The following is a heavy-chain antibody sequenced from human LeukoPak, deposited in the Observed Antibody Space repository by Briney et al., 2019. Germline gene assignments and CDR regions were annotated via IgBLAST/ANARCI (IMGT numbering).Heavy chain of an antibody. Sequence: GGSLRLSCAASGFTSTSYYMSWVRHAPGKGLEWVANIKQDGDEKHYVDSVKGRFIISRDNAKSSLYLQMNSLRAEDTAVYYCARDPRGSEYSHFDSWGQGTQVTVSS. V-gene: IGHV3-7*01. J-gene: IGHJ4*02. CDR3: ARDPRGSEYSHFDS. CDR2: IKQDGDEK. D-gene: IGHD3-10*01. CDR1: GFTSTSYY.